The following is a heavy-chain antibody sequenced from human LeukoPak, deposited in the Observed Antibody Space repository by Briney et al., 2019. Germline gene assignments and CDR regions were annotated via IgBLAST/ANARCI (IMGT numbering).Heavy chain of an antibody. CDR3: ARSRMYSSGWYVNWFDP. D-gene: IGHD6-19*01. J-gene: IGHJ5*02. CDR2: IYYSGST. Sequence: SETLSLTCTVSGGSISSYYSSWIRQPPGKGLEWVGYIYYSGSTNYNPSLKSRVTISVNTSKNQFSLKLSSVTAADTAVYYCARSRMYSSGWYVNWFDPWGQGTLVTVSS. CDR1: GGSISSYY. V-gene: IGHV4-59*01.